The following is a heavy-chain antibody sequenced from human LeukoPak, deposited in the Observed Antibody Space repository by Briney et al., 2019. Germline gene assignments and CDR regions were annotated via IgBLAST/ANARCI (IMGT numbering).Heavy chain of an antibody. CDR2: INAGNGNT. CDR3: ARGGPLWFGELYWFDP. D-gene: IGHD3-10*01. CDR1: GGTFSSYA. V-gene: IGHV1-3*01. J-gene: IGHJ5*02. Sequence: APVKVSCKASGGTFSSYAISWVRQAPGQRLEWMGWINAGNGNTKYSQKFQGGVTITRDTSASTAYMELSSLRSEDTAVYYCARGGPLWFGELYWFDPWGQGTLVTVSS.